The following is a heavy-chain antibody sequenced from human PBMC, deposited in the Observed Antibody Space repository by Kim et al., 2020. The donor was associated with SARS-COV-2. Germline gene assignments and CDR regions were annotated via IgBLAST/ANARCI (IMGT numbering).Heavy chain of an antibody. V-gene: IGHV3-13*04. CDR1: GFTFSSYD. D-gene: IGHD2-15*01. J-gene: IGHJ4*02. CDR2: IGTAGDT. Sequence: GGSLRLSCAASGFTFSSYDMRWVRQATGKGLEWVSAIGTAGDTYYPASVKGRFTTISKNANNSLHHQLNSLITADTAAYYCARRDGSGVITHFDYSGQGT. CDR3: ARRDGSGVITHFDY.